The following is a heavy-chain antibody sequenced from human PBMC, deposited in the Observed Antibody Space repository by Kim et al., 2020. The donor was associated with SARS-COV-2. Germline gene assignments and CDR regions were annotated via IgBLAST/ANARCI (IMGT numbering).Heavy chain of an antibody. CDR2: IYYSGST. Sequence: SETLSLTCTVSGGSISSGGYYCIWIRQHPGKGLEWIGYIYYSGSTYYNPSLKSRVTISVDTSKNQFSLKLSSVTAADTAVYYCARVQHIAARPPTNNWFDPWGQGTLVTVSS. V-gene: IGHV4-31*03. J-gene: IGHJ5*02. CDR3: ARVQHIAARPPTNNWFDP. D-gene: IGHD6-6*01. CDR1: GGSISSGGYY.